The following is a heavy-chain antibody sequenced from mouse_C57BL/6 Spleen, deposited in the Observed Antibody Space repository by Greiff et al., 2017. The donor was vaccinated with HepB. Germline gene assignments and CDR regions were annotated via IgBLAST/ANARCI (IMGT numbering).Heavy chain of an antibody. J-gene: IGHJ4*01. CDR2: IYPGDGDT. CDR3: AREEAADYSLNY. Sequence: QVQLQQSGPELVKPGASVKISCKASGYAFSSSWMNWVKQRPGKGLEWIGRIYPGDGDTNYNGKFKGKATLTADKSSSTAYMQLSSLTSEDSAVYFCAREEAADYSLNYWGQGTSVTVSS. D-gene: IGHD1-1*01. V-gene: IGHV1-82*01. CDR1: GYAFSSSW.